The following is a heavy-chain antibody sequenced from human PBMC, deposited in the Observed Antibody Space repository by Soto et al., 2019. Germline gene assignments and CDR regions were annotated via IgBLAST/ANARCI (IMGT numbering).Heavy chain of an antibody. CDR3: ARHGWKVPKDNAFDI. Sequence: ASVKVSCKASGYTFTSYGISWVRQAPGQGLEWMGWISAYNGNTNYAQKLQGRVTMTTDTSTSTAYMELRSLRSDDTAAYYCARHGWKVPKDNAFDIWGQGTMVTVSS. V-gene: IGHV1-18*04. CDR2: ISAYNGNT. D-gene: IGHD2-15*01. CDR1: GYTFTSYG. J-gene: IGHJ3*02.